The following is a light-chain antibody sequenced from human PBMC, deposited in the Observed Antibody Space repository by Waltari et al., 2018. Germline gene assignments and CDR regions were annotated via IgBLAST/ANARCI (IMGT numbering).Light chain of an antibody. Sequence: QSVLTQAPSASGTPGRGVTVSCSGSDSNIGANSVTWYQHVPGAAPKVLIYRSNQRPAGAPDRCSGSKSGTSAALAISGLRSEDEADYYCAAWDDRLDSDVFGTGTRVTVL. CDR2: RSN. J-gene: IGLJ1*01. CDR3: AAWDDRLDSDV. V-gene: IGLV1-44*01. CDR1: DSNIGANS.